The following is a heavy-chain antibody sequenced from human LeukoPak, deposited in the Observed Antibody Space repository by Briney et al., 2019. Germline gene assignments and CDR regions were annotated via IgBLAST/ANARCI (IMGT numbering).Heavy chain of an antibody. V-gene: IGHV3-7*01. Sequence: PGGSLRLSCAASGFTFSSYWMTWVRQAPGKGLEWVANTKQDGSEKYYVDSVKGRFTISRDNAKNSLYLQMNSLRAEDTAVYYCAKDVSYDSSGWYFDYWGQGTLVTVSS. CDR2: TKQDGSEK. D-gene: IGHD6-19*01. CDR1: GFTFSSYW. CDR3: AKDVSYDSSGWYFDY. J-gene: IGHJ4*02.